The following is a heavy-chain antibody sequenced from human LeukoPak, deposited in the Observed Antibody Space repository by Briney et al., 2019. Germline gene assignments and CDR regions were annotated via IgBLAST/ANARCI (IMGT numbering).Heavy chain of an antibody. CDR2: IYYSGST. CDR1: GGSINSYY. Sequence: PSQTLSLTCAVSGGSINSYYWTWIRQPPGKGLEWIGYIYYSGSTNYNPSLKSRVIIAVDTSRNQFSLKLSSVTAADTAVYYCASFGRRDGYNPYYFDYWGQGSLVTVSS. CDR3: ASFGRRDGYNPYYFDY. J-gene: IGHJ4*02. V-gene: IGHV4-59*08. D-gene: IGHD5-24*01.